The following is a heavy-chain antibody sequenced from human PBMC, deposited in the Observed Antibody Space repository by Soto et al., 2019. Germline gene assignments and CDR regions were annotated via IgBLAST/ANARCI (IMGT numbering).Heavy chain of an antibody. J-gene: IGHJ4*02. V-gene: IGHV3-23*01. CDR3: AKEADISGYYPDY. Sequence: SLRLSCAASGFTFSNYAMSWVRQAPGKGLEWVSAIVGGGDSTYYADSVKGRSTISRDNSKNTLHLQVNSLRGEDTAVYYCAKEADISGYYPDYWGQGTQVTVSS. CDR2: IVGGGDST. CDR1: GFTFSNYA. D-gene: IGHD3-22*01.